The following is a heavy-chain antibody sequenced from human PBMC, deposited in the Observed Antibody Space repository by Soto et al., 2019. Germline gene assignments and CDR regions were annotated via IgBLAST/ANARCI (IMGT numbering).Heavy chain of an antibody. D-gene: IGHD5-12*01. Sequence: QVQLVESGGGVVQPGRSLRLSCAASGFTFSSYGMHWVRQAPGKGLEWVAVISYDGSNKYYADSVKGRFTISRDNSKNTLYLQMNSLRAEDTAVYYCAKAPYNGYELDYWGQGTLVTVS. CDR1: GFTFSSYG. CDR3: AKAPYNGYELDY. V-gene: IGHV3-30*18. CDR2: ISYDGSNK. J-gene: IGHJ4*02.